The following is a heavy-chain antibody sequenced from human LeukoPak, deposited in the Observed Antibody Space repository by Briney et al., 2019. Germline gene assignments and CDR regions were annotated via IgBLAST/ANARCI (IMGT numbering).Heavy chain of an antibody. D-gene: IGHD3-22*01. Sequence: GGSLRLSCAASGFTFSNYAMHWVRQAPGKGLEWVAVISYDGSNKYYADSVKGRFTISRDNSKNTLYLQMNSLRAEDTAVYYCAKGCPYYYDSSGYYCQGKELDYWGQGTLVTVSS. J-gene: IGHJ4*02. V-gene: IGHV3-30*04. CDR1: GFTFSNYA. CDR2: ISYDGSNK. CDR3: AKGCPYYYDSSGYYCQGKELDY.